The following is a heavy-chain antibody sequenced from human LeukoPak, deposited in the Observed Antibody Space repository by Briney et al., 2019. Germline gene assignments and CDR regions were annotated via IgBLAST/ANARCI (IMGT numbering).Heavy chain of an antibody. CDR2: ISNSGS. CDR3: ARDGNFDI. J-gene: IGHJ3*02. Sequence: GGSLRLSCAASGFTFSGYSMTWIRQAPGKGLEWVSHISNSGSIYADSVKGRFTISRYNAKNSLYLQMNSLRAEDTAVYYCARDGNFDIWGQGTMVTVSS. V-gene: IGHV3-11*04. CDR1: GFTFSGYS.